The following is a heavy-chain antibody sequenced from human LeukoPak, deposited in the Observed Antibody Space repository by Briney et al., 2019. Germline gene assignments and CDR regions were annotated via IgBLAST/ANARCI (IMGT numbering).Heavy chain of an antibody. Sequence: GGSLKISCKDSGYSFTKCWIGWVRQMPGKGQEWMGIIHSADSNTKYSPSFQGQVTISADKSISTAYLQWSGLKASDTAMYYSAGARHGDYRRAYWGQGTLVTVSS. D-gene: IGHD4-17*01. CDR3: AGARHGDYRRAY. V-gene: IGHV5-51*01. J-gene: IGHJ4*02. CDR2: IHSADSNT. CDR1: GYSFTKCW.